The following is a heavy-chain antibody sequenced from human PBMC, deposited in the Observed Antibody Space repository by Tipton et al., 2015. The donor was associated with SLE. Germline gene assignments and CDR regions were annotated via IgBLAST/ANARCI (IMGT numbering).Heavy chain of an antibody. CDR1: GFTFSSYG. CDR3: AKALTGTTSGSDY. D-gene: IGHD1-7*01. Sequence: SLRLSCAASGFTFSSYGMHWVRQAPGKGLEWVAFIRYDGSNKYYADSVKGRFTISRDNSKNTLYLQMNSLRAEDTAVYYCAKALTGTTSGSDYWGHGTLVTVSS. J-gene: IGHJ4*01. V-gene: IGHV3-30*02. CDR2: IRYDGSNK.